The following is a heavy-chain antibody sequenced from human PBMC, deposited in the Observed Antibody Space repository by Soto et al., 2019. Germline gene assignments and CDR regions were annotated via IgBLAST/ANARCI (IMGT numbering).Heavy chain of an antibody. CDR1: GFTFSSYW. CDR3: ARGAQAAAGHGDY. Sequence: GGSLRLSCAASGFTFSSYWMHWVRQAPGKGLVSVSHINSDGSTTNYPDSVKGRFTISRDNAKNTLYLQMNSLRAEDTAVYYCARGAQAAAGHGDYWGEGTLVTVSS. V-gene: IGHV3-74*01. CDR2: INSDGSTT. D-gene: IGHD6-13*01. J-gene: IGHJ4*02.